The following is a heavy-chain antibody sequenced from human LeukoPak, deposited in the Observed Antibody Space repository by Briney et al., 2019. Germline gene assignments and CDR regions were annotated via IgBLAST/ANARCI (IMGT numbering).Heavy chain of an antibody. CDR2: IYYRGNT. V-gene: IGHV4-59*02. J-gene: IGHJ4*02. CDR3: AGEVAGWYYFDY. CDR1: GGSVSNFY. Sequence: SETLSLTCTVSGGSVSNFYWSWIRQPPGKGLEWIGYIYYRGNTIYNPSLKSRVTISIDTSKNQFSLKLSSVTAADSAVYYCAGEVAGWYYFDYWGQGTLVTVSS. D-gene: IGHD6-19*01.